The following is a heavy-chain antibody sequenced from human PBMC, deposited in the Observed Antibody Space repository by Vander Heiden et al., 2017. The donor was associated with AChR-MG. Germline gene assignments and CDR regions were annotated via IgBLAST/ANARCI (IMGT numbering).Heavy chain of an antibody. CDR3: AKDIGRHSSGWYDAWGA. J-gene: IGHJ5*02. D-gene: IGHD6-19*01. CDR1: GFTFDDYA. CDR2: ISWNSGSI. V-gene: IGHV3-9*01. Sequence: EVQLVESGGGLVQPGRSLRLPCAASGFTFDDYALHWVWQAPGKGLKWVSGISWNSGSIGYADSVKGRFTISRDNAKNSLYLQMNSLRAEDTALYYCAKDIGRHSSGWYDAWGAWGQGTLVTVSS.